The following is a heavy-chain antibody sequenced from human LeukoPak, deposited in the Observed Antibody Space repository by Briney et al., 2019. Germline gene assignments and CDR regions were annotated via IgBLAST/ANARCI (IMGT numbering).Heavy chain of an antibody. CDR2: IIPIFGTA. V-gene: IGHV1-69*01. J-gene: IGHJ6*02. CDR1: GGTFSSYA. CDR3: ARGSTSGYIPSTPRIAYYYGMDV. Sequence: SVKVSCKASGGTFSSYAISWVRQAPGQGLEWMGGIIPIFGTANYAQKFQGRVTITADESTSTAYMELSSLRSEDTAVYYCARGSTSGYIPSTPRIAYYYGMDVWGQGTTVTVSS. D-gene: IGHD3-22*01.